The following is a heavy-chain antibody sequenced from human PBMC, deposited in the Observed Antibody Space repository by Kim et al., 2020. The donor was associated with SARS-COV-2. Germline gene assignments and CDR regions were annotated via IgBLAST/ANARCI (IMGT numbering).Heavy chain of an antibody. D-gene: IGHD3-10*01. CDR1: GYSFTSYW. J-gene: IGHJ6*02. V-gene: IGHV5-51*01. CDR3: ARPRYYGGAYYYYGMDV. Sequence: GESLKISCKGSGYSFTSYWIGWVRQMPGKGLEWMGIIYPGDSDTRYSPSFQGQVTISADKSISTAYLQWSSLKASDTAMYYCARPRYYGGAYYYYGMDVWGQGTTVTVSS. CDR2: IYPGDSDT.